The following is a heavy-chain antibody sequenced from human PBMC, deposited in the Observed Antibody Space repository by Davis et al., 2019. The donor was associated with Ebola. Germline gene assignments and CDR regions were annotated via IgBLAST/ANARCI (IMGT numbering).Heavy chain of an antibody. CDR2: ISYDGSNK. J-gene: IGHJ4*02. CDR3: AKSLLLWFGELSH. V-gene: IGHV3-30*18. D-gene: IGHD3-10*01. Sequence: GGSLRLSCAASGFTFSSYGMHWVRQAPGKGLEWVAVISYDGSNKYYADSVKGRFTISRDNSKNTLYLQMNSLRAEDTAVYYCAKSLLLWFGELSHWGQGTLVTVSS. CDR1: GFTFSSYG.